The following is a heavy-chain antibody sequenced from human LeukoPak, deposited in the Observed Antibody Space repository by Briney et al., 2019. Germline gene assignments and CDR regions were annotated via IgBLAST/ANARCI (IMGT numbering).Heavy chain of an antibody. J-gene: IGHJ4*02. D-gene: IGHD3-10*01. CDR2: INQDGSGK. Sequence: GGSLRLSCAASGFTFSNYWMTWVRQSPGKGLEWVAIINQDGSGKYYVDPVKGRFTISRDNAKNSLYLQMSSLRAEDTAVYYCARGGHRQKEFWGQGTLVTVSS. CDR3: ARGGHRQKEF. CDR1: GFTFSNYW. V-gene: IGHV3-7*01.